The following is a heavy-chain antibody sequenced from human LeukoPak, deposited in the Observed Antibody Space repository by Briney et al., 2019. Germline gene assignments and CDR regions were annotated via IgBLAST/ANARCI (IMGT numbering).Heavy chain of an antibody. Sequence: SETLSLTCAVYGGSFSGYYWSWIRQPPGKGLEWIGEINHSGSTYYNPSLKSRVTISVDTSKNQFSLKLSSVTAADTAVYYCARDSGKYYDSSGSPFDYWGQGTLVTVSS. D-gene: IGHD3-22*01. CDR1: GGSFSGYY. CDR2: INHSGST. V-gene: IGHV4-34*01. CDR3: ARDSGKYYDSSGSPFDY. J-gene: IGHJ4*02.